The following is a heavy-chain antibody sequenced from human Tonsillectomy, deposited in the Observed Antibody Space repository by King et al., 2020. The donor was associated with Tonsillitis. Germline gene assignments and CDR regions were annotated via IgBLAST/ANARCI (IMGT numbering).Heavy chain of an antibody. Sequence: VQLVESGGGLVKPGGSLRLSCAASAFTFSDYYMNWIRQAPGKGLEWVSYISSSSSYTKYADSVKGRFIISRDNAKNSLYLQMNSLRAEDTAVYYCARVIPDPYSSSSRLDPWGQGTLVTVSS. J-gene: IGHJ5*02. CDR3: ARVIPDPYSSSSRLDP. CDR2: ISSSSSYT. V-gene: IGHV3-11*05. CDR1: AFTFSDYY. D-gene: IGHD6-6*01.